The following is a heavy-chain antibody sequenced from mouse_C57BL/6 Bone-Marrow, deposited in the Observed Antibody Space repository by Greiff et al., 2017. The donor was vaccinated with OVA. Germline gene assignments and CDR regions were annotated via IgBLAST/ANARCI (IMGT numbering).Heavy chain of an antibody. CDR3: ARRTVVAMDY. J-gene: IGHJ4*01. CDR2: IYPGGGYT. CDR1: GYTFTNYW. V-gene: IGHV1-63*01. D-gene: IGHD1-1*01. Sequence: QVHVKQSGAELVRPGTSVKMSCKASGYTFTNYWIGWAKQRPGHGLEWIGDIYPGGGYTNYNEKFKGKATLTADKSSSTAYMQVSSLTSEDSAIYYCARRTVVAMDYWGQGTSVTVSS.